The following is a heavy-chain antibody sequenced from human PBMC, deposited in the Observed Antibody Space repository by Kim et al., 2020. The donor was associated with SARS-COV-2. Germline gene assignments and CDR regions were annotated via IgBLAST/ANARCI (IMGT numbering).Heavy chain of an antibody. V-gene: IGHV3-43*02. D-gene: IGHD3-22*01. J-gene: IGHJ3*02. CDR3: AKDDMRRRITMIVVVITNAFDI. Sequence: GGSLRLSCAASGFTFDDYAMHWVRQAPGKGLEWVSLISGDGGSTYYADSVKGRFTISRDNSKNSLYLQMNSLRTEDTALYYCAKDDMRRRITMIVVVITNAFDIWGQGTMVTVSS. CDR1: GFTFDDYA. CDR2: ISGDGGST.